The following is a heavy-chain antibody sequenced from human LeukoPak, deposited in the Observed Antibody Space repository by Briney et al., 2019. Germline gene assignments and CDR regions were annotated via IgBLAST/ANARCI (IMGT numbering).Heavy chain of an antibody. CDR2: IRYDGSNK. D-gene: IGHD2-15*01. CDR1: GFTFSSYG. J-gene: IGHJ6*02. CDR3: GASLKTYCSGGKCHSDYYYYGMDV. V-gene: IGHV3-30*02. Sequence: GGSLRLSCAASGFTFSSYGMHWVRQAPGKGLEWVAFIRYDGSNKYYADSVKGRFTISRDNSKNTLYLQMNALKTEDSAVYYCGASLKTYCSGGKCHSDYYYYGMDVWGQGTTVTVSS.